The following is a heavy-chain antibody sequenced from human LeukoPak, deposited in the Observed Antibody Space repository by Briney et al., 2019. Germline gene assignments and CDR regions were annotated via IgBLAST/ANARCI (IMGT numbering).Heavy chain of an antibody. D-gene: IGHD3-3*01. Sequence: SSETPSLTCAVYGGSFSGYYWSWIRQPPGKGLEWTGEINHSGSTNYNPSLKSRVTISVDTSKNQFSLKLSSVTAADTAVYYCARMERYYYYGMDVWGKGTTVTVSS. CDR1: GGSFSGYY. CDR3: ARMERYYYYGMDV. J-gene: IGHJ6*04. CDR2: INHSGST. V-gene: IGHV4-34*01.